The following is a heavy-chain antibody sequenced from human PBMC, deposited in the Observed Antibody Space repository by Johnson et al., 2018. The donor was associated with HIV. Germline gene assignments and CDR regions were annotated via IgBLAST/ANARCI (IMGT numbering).Heavy chain of an antibody. J-gene: IGHJ3*02. CDR2: IKQGGSEK. V-gene: IGHV3-7*01. Sequence: VQLVESGGDLVQPGGSLRLSCAASGFTFNNYWMSWVRQAPGRGLEWVANIKQGGSEKYYVDSVKGRFTISRDNAKKSLYLQMNSLRAEDTAVYYCARDGSNFGAFDIWGQGTMVTVSS. D-gene: IGHD1-1*01. CDR3: ARDGSNFGAFDI. CDR1: GFTFNNYW.